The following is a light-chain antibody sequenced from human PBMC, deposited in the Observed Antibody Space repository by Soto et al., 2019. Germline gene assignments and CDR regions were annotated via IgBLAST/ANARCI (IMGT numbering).Light chain of an antibody. CDR3: QPRSNWPLT. CDR2: VAS. J-gene: IGKJ4*01. V-gene: IGKV3-11*01. Sequence: EIVLTQSPATLSLSPGERATLSCRASQSVRSYLAWYQQNPGQAPRLLIDVASKRATCIPARFSGSGSATDFPLTISSLKPEFFAKYCCQPRSNWPLTFGGGTKVENK. CDR1: QSVRSY.